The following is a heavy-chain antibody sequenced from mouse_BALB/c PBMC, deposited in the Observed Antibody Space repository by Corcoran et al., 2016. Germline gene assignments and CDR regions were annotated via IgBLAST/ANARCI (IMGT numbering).Heavy chain of an antibody. CDR2: IDPANGNT. CDR1: GFNIKDTY. D-gene: IGHD4-1*01. V-gene: IGHV14-3*02. Sequence: EVQLQQSGAELVKSGASVKLSCTASGFNIKDTYMHWVKQRPEQGLEWIGRIDPANGNTKYDPKFQGKATITADTSSNTAYLQLSSLTSEDTAVYYCATGIAYWGQGTLVTVSA. CDR3: ATGIAY. J-gene: IGHJ3*01.